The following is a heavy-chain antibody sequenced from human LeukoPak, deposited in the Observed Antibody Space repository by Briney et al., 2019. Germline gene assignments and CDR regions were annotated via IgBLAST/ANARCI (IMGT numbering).Heavy chain of an antibody. CDR2: IYHSGST. CDR3: ARDKRLVRAFDI. V-gene: IGHV4-38-2*02. Sequence: SETLSLTCTVSGYSISSGYYWGWIRQPPGKGLEWIGSIYHSGSTYYNPSLKSRVTISVDTSKNQISLKLSSVTATDTAVYYCARDKRLVRAFDIWGQGTMVTVSS. D-gene: IGHD6-6*01. CDR1: GYSISSGYY. J-gene: IGHJ3*02.